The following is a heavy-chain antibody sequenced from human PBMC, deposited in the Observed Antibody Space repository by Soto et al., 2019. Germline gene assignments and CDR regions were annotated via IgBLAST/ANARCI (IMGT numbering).Heavy chain of an antibody. CDR1: GGSFSGYY. Sequence: SETLSLTCAVYGGSFSGYYCSWFRQPPGMGLEWIGEIYHSGTTNYNPSLKSRVIISVDKSKNQFSLNLNSVTDADTAVYYCARSIYSSVWVPYGLDVWGQGTTVTVSS. CDR2: IYHSGTT. J-gene: IGHJ6*02. V-gene: IGHV4-34*01. D-gene: IGHD6-19*01. CDR3: ARSIYSSVWVPYGLDV.